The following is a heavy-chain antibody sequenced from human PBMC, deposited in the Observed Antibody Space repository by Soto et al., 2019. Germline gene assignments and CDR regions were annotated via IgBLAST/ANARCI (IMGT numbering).Heavy chain of an antibody. J-gene: IGHJ6*02. CDR1: GFTFSSFA. Sequence: EVQLLESGGGLVQPGGSLGLSCAASGFTFSSFAMTWVRQAPGEGLEWVSSISSSGETTYYSDSVKGRFTISRDISKNMVYLQMTSLRAEDTAVYFCVQDWTGNSCPCMVVWGQGTTVTVSS. CDR2: ISSSGETT. CDR3: VQDWTGNSCPCMVV. D-gene: IGHD6-13*01. V-gene: IGHV3-23*01.